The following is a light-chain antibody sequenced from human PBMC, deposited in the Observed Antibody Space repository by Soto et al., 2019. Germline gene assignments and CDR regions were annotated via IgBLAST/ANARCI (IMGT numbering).Light chain of an antibody. V-gene: IGKV1-5*01. CDR1: QSISSW. J-gene: IGKJ1*01. Sequence: DTQMTQSPSTLSASVGDRVTITCRASQSISSWLAWYQQKPGKAPKLLIYDAFSLESGVPLRFSGSGSGTEFTLTISSLQPDDFATYYCQQYNSYRTFGQGTKVEIK. CDR3: QQYNSYRT. CDR2: DAF.